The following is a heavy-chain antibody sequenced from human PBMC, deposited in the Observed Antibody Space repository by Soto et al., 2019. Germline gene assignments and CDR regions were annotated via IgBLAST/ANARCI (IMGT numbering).Heavy chain of an antibody. CDR2: ISGSGGST. D-gene: IGHD3-10*01. CDR3: AKAEEDYYGSGSLYYFDY. V-gene: IGHV3-23*01. J-gene: IGHJ4*02. CDR1: GFTFSSYA. Sequence: EVQLLESGGGLVQPGGSLRLSCAASGFTFSSYAMSWVRQAPGKGLERVSAISGSGGSTYYADSVKGRFTISRDNSKNTLYLQMNSLRAEDTAVYYCAKAEEDYYGSGSLYYFDYWGQGTLVTVSS.